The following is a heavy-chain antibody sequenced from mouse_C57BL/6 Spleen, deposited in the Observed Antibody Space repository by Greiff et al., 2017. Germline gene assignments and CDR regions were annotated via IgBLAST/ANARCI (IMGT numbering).Heavy chain of an antibody. CDR2: ILPGSGST. J-gene: IGHJ1*03. D-gene: IGHD2-2*01. CDR1: GYTFNGYW. CDR3: AIYYGYDGGWYFDV. Sequence: QVQLQQSGAELMKPGASVKLSCKATGYTFNGYWIEWVKQRPGHGLEWIGEILPGSGSTNYNEKFKGKATFTADTSSNTAYMQLSSLTTEDSAIYYCAIYYGYDGGWYFDVWGTGTTVTVSS. V-gene: IGHV1-9*01.